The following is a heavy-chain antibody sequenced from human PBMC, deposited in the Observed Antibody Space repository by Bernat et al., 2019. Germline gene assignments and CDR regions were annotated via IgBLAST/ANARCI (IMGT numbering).Heavy chain of an antibody. D-gene: IGHD2-15*01. CDR3: TREGCSGGSCYFYFDD. CDR2: IRSKAYGGKT. V-gene: IGHV3-49*03. J-gene: IGHJ4*02. CDR1: GFTFGDYA. Sequence: EVQLVESGGGLVQPGRSLRLSCTASGFTFGDYAMSWFRQAPGKGLEWVGFIRSKAYGGKTEYAASVKGRFTISRDDSKSIAYLQMNSLKTEDTAVYYCTREGCSGGSCYFYFDDWGQGTLVTVSS.